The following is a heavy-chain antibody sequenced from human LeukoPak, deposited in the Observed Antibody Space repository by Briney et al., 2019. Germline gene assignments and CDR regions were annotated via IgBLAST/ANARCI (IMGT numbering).Heavy chain of an antibody. D-gene: IGHD1-26*01. J-gene: IGHJ4*02. Sequence: GASVKVSCKASGGTFSSYAISWVRQAPGQGLEWMGGIIPIFGTANYAQKFQGRVTITADESTSTAYMELSSLRSEDTAVYFCARETYNGRYYYFDYWGQGTLVTVSS. CDR3: ARETYNGRYYYFDY. CDR1: GGTFSSYA. CDR2: IIPIFGTA. V-gene: IGHV1-69*13.